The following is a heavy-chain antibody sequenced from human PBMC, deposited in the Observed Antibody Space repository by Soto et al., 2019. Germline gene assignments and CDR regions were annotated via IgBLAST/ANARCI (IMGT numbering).Heavy chain of an antibody. J-gene: IGHJ4*02. CDR3: AKEIWDYDSSGYYHDY. Sequence: EVQLLESGGGLVQPGGSLRLSCAASGFTFSSYAMSWVRQAPGKGLEWVSAISGSGGSTSYADSVKGRFTISRDNSKNTLYLKMNSRRAEDTAVYYCAKEIWDYDSSGYYHDYWGQGTLVTVSS. CDR1: GFTFSSYA. V-gene: IGHV3-23*01. CDR2: ISGSGGST. D-gene: IGHD3-22*01.